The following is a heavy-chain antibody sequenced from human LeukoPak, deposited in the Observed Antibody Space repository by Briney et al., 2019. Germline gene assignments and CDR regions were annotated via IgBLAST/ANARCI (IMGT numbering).Heavy chain of an antibody. CDR2: IYPGDSDT. J-gene: IGHJ4*02. Sequence: GESLKISCKGSGYSFISHWIGWVRQVPGKGLEWMGIIYPGDSDTRYSPAFEGQVTMSVDKSISTAYLQWSSLKASDTAMYYCARLPADDYYDSSGYPPYYFDYWGQGTLVTVSS. CDR1: GYSFISHW. D-gene: IGHD3-22*01. V-gene: IGHV5-51*01. CDR3: ARLPADDYYDSSGYPPYYFDY.